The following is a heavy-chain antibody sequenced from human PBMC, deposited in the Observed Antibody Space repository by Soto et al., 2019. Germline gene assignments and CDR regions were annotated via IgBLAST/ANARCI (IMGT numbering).Heavy chain of an antibody. Sequence: ALVEVSCKAARYTFTSYYLHWVRQAPGQRLEWMGIINPSGGSTSYAQKFQGRVTMTRDTSTSTVYMELSSLRSEDTAVYYCARVRGFPDFWSGYYQTHDAFDIWGQGTMVTVSS. D-gene: IGHD3-3*01. J-gene: IGHJ3*02. CDR3: ARVRGFPDFWSGYYQTHDAFDI. V-gene: IGHV1-46*03. CDR1: RYTFTSYY. CDR2: INPSGGST.